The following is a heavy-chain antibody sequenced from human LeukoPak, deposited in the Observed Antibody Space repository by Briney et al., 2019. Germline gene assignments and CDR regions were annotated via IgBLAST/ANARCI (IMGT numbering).Heavy chain of an antibody. CDR1: GYTFTGYY. CDR2: INPNSGGT. Sequence: ASVKVSCKASGYTFTGYYMHWVRQAPGQGLEWMGWINPNSGGTNYAQKFQGWVTITRDTSISTAYMELSRLRSDDTAVYYCARGSIAAAGTNYGMDVWGKGTTVTVSS. D-gene: IGHD6-13*01. CDR3: ARGSIAAAGTNYGMDV. V-gene: IGHV1-2*04. J-gene: IGHJ6*04.